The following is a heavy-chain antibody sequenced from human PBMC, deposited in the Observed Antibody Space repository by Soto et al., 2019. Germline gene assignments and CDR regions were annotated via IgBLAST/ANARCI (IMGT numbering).Heavy chain of an antibody. J-gene: IGHJ4*02. V-gene: IGHV3-9*01. CDR1: GFTFDDFA. CDR2: INWNSANI. D-gene: IGHD6-19*01. Sequence: EVQLVESGGGLVQPGRSLRLSCAASGFTFDDFAMHWVRQAPGKGLEWVSGINWNSANIAYADSVKGRFTISRDNAKNSLYLQMNSLRPEDTALYYCTKDQGRPHSSGWSLDYWGQGALVTVSS. CDR3: TKDQGRPHSSGWSLDY.